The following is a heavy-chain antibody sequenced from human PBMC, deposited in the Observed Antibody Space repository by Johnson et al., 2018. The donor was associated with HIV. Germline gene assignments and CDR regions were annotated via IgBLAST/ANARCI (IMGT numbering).Heavy chain of an antibody. CDR1: GFSSSSNW. D-gene: IGHD2-8*01. CDR3: ARDYCTNAVCRLSDACDI. CDR2: IKEDGSEK. V-gene: IGHV3-7*01. Sequence: EVQLVESGGGLVQPGGSLRLSCAASGFSSSSNWMSWVRQAPGKGLEWVANIKEDGSEKYYVDSVKGRFTISRDNAKNSLYLQMNSLRADDTAVYYCARDYCTNAVCRLSDACDIWGQGTMVSVSS. J-gene: IGHJ3*02.